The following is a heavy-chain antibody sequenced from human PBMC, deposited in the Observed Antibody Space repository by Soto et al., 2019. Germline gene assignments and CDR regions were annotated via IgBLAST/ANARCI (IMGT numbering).Heavy chain of an antibody. Sequence: SETLSLTCAVYGGSFSGYYWGWIRQPPGKGLEWIGSIYHSGSTYYNPSLKSRVTISVDTSKNQFSLKLSSVTAADTAVYYCARSGYCSSTSCYWNNWFDPWGQGTLVTVSS. V-gene: IGHV4-38-2*01. CDR2: IYHSGST. D-gene: IGHD2-2*03. CDR3: ARSGYCSSTSCYWNNWFDP. J-gene: IGHJ5*02. CDR1: GGSFSGYY.